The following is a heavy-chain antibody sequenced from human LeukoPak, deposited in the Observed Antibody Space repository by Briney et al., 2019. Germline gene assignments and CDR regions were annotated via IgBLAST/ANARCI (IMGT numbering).Heavy chain of an antibody. D-gene: IGHD2-2*01. Sequence: GASVKVSCKASGYTFSDYDITWVRQAPGQGLEWMGWISVYNGNTNYAQELQGRVTMTTDTSASTAYMELSSLRSDDTAVYYCARDYQRQFYLYYFDYWGQGTLVTVSS. CDR2: ISVYNGNT. CDR1: GYTFSDYD. V-gene: IGHV1-18*01. J-gene: IGHJ4*02. CDR3: ARDYQRQFYLYYFDY.